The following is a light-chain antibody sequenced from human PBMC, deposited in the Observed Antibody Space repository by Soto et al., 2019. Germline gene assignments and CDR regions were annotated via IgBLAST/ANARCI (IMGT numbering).Light chain of an antibody. J-gene: IGKJ1*01. V-gene: IGKV3-11*01. Sequence: ESVLTQSPATLSLSPGERATLTCRASQSVSKFLAWYQHKPGQAPRLLIYDASIRATGVPARFSGSGSGTDFTLTISSLETEDFAIYYCQQRSIWPPWTFGQGTKV. CDR3: QQRSIWPPWT. CDR2: DAS. CDR1: QSVSKF.